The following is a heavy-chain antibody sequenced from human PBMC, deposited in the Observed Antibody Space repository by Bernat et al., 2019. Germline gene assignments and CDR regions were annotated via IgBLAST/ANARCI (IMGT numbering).Heavy chain of an antibody. CDR1: GGSTSSSSYW. CDR2: IYYSGTT. J-gene: IGHJ4*02. V-gene: IGHV4-39*01. CDR3: GRQTRSDGWTFAY. D-gene: IGHD3-10*01. Sequence: QVQLQESGPGLVKPSETLSLTCTVSGGSTSSSSYWWGWIRQPPGKGLEWIGSIYYSGTTYYNPSLKSRVTISVDTSKNQFSLKLSSVTAADSAVCYCGRQTRSDGWTFAYWCQGTLVTVSS.